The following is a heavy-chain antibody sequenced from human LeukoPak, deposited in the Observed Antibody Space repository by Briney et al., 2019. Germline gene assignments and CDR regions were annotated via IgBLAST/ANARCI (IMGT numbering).Heavy chain of an antibody. V-gene: IGHV3-7*01. CDR3: ATDRKVGTWDPRSNY. CDR1: GFTFNDYW. Sequence: GGSLRLSCSASGFTFNDYWMIWVRQAPGKGLEWVANIRQDDSEKNYVDSVKGRFTISRDNAKFSLYLQMNSLRAEDTAVYYCATDRKVGTWDPRSNYWGQGTLVTVSS. J-gene: IGHJ4*02. D-gene: IGHD4-23*01. CDR2: IRQDDSEK.